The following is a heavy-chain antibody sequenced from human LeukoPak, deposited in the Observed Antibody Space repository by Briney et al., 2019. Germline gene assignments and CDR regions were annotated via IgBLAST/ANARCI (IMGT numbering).Heavy chain of an antibody. CDR3: ARALGNWNDASELDP. CDR1: GFTFSSYA. D-gene: IGHD1-1*01. CDR2: ISYDGSNK. V-gene: IGHV3-30*04. Sequence: PGGSLRLSCAASGFTFSSYAMHWVRQAPGKGLEWVAVISYDGSNKYYADSVKGRFTISRDNSKNTLYLQMNSLRAEDTAVYYCARALGNWNDASELDPWGQGTLVTVSS. J-gene: IGHJ5*02.